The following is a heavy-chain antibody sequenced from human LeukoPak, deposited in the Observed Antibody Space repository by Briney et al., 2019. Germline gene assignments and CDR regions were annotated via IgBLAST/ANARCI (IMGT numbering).Heavy chain of an antibody. V-gene: IGHV3-21*01. CDR1: GGSFSGYY. Sequence: ETLSLTCAVYGGSFSGYYWSWIRQPPGKGLEWVSSISSSSSYIYYADSVKGRFTISRDNAKNSLYLQMNSLRAEDTAVYYCARCKGVPAAVIDYWGQGTLVTVSS. D-gene: IGHD2-2*01. J-gene: IGHJ4*02. CDR3: ARCKGVPAAVIDY. CDR2: ISSSSSYI.